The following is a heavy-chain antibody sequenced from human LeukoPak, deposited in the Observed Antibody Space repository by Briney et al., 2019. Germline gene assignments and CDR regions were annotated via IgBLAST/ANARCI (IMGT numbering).Heavy chain of an antibody. V-gene: IGHV3-23*01. CDR2: ISGSGGST. J-gene: IGHJ6*03. CDR3: AKESRYQLLYPTVGGGPMDV. Sequence: GGSLRLSCAASGFTFSSYAMSWVRQAPGKGLEWVSAISGSGGSTYYADSVKGRFTISRDNSKNTLYLQMNSLRAEDTAVYYCAKESRYQLLYPTVGGGPMDVWGKGTTVTVSS. D-gene: IGHD2-2*02. CDR1: GFTFSSYA.